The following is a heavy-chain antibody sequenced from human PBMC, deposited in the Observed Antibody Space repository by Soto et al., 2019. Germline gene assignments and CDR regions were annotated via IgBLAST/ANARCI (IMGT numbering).Heavy chain of an antibody. D-gene: IGHD5-18*01. CDR3: ATMGTPATGLSSFAY. CDR1: GGSISSGNYY. CDR2: ISYSGST. V-gene: IGHV4-30-4*01. Sequence: QVQLQESGPGLVKPSQTLSLTCTVSGGSISSGNYYWSWIRQPPGKGLEGIGFISYSGSTYYSLSLKSRVTTSVDTSKNPFSLNLSVVTAAATAVYYCATMGTPATGLSSFAYWGQGTLVTVSS. J-gene: IGHJ4*02.